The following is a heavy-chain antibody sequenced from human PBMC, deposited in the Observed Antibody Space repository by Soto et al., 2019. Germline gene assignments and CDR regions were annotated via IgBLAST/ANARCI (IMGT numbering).Heavy chain of an antibody. CDR2: ISFDGTNK. J-gene: IGHJ6*02. D-gene: IGHD3-22*01. V-gene: IGHV3-30*04. Sequence: QVQLVESGGGVVQPERSQRLSCTASKFTFASYVMHWVRQAPGEGLEWVALISFDGTNKYYADSVKGRFTISRDNSKNTMYLQMNSLRPEDTAVYYCAREMIPMIMGGMSAMDVWGQGTTVTVSS. CDR3: AREMIPMIMGGMSAMDV. CDR1: KFTFASYV.